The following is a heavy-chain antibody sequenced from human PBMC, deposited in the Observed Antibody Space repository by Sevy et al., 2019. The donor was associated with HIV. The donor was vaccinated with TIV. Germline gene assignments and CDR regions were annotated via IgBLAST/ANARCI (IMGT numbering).Heavy chain of an antibody. CDR3: ARDRTDILTGYDYYYYYMDV. Sequence: GGSLRLSCAASGFTFSSNYMSWVRQAPGKGLEWVSVIYSGGSTYYADSVKGRFTISGDNSKNTLYLQMNSLRAEDTAVYYCARDRTDILTGYDYYYYYMDVWGKGTTVTVSS. CDR1: GFTFSSNY. J-gene: IGHJ6*03. D-gene: IGHD3-9*01. CDR2: IYSGGST. V-gene: IGHV3-53*01.